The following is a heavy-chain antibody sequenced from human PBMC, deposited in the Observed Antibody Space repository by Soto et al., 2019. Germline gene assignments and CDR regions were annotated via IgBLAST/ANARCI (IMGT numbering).Heavy chain of an antibody. D-gene: IGHD5-18*01. J-gene: IGHJ6*02. Sequence: SETLSLTCTVSGGSISSGGYYWSWIRQHPGKGLEWIGYIYYSGSTYYNPSLKSRVTISVDTSKNQFSLKLSSVTAADTAVYYCARDGYSYGYYYYYGMDVWGQGTTVTVS. V-gene: IGHV4-31*03. CDR1: GGSISSGGYY. CDR3: ARDGYSYGYYYYYGMDV. CDR2: IYYSGST.